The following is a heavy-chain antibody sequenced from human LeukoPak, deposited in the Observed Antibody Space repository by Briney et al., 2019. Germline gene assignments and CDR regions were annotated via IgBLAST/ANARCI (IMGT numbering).Heavy chain of an antibody. CDR2: LTHDGNKK. J-gene: IGHJ4*02. V-gene: IGHV3-30*03. CDR3: ARDMGAGQCSSSSCYAFDY. Sequence: GGSLRLSCAASGFSFSNYGVHWVRQAPGKGLEWVAGLTHDGNKKYYIDSVEGRFTISRDNSKNTLHLQMNSLRADDTAVYYCARDMGAGQCSSSSCYAFDYWGQGTLVIVSS. CDR1: GFSFSNYG. D-gene: IGHD2-2*01.